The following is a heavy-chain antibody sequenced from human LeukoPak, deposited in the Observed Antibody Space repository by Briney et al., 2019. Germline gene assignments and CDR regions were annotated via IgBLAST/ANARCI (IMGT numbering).Heavy chain of an antibody. V-gene: IGHV1-2*02. D-gene: IGHD6-13*01. CDR1: GGTFSSYV. J-gene: IGHJ6*03. CDR3: ARVRAAAGWNYYYYYYMDV. Sequence: GASVKVSCKASGGTFSSYVISWVRQAPGQGLEWMGWINPNSGGTNYAQKFQGRVTMTRDTSISTAYMELSRLRSDDTAVYYCARVRAAAGWNYYYYYYMDVWGKGTTVTVSS. CDR2: INPNSGGT.